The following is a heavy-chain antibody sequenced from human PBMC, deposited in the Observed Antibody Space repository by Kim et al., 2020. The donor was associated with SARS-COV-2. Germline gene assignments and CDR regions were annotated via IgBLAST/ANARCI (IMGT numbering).Heavy chain of an antibody. CDR1: GFTFSSYG. D-gene: IGHD6-19*01. V-gene: IGHV3-30*18. CDR2: ISYDGSNK. CDR3: AKECQQLPAIAVAAPGDY. Sequence: GGSLRLSCAASGFTFSSYGMHWVRQAPGKGLEWVAVISYDGSNKYYADYVKGRFTISRDNSKNTLYLQMNSLRAEDTAVYYCAKECQQLPAIAVAAPGDYWGQGTLVTVSS. J-gene: IGHJ4*02.